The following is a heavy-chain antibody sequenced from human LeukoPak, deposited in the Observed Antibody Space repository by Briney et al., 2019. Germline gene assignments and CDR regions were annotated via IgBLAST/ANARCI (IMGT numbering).Heavy chain of an antibody. CDR3: ARSYSSGWYGIDV. CDR2: TYYTSNWHN. J-gene: IGHJ6*02. CDR1: GDSVSSNTAA. D-gene: IGHD6-19*01. V-gene: IGHV6-1*01. Sequence: SQTLSLTCAISGDSVSSNTAAWNWIRQSPSRGLEWLGRTYYTSNWHNDYAVSLKSRISINPDTSKSQFSLQLNSGTPEDTAIYYCARSYSSGWYGIDVWGQGTTVTVSS.